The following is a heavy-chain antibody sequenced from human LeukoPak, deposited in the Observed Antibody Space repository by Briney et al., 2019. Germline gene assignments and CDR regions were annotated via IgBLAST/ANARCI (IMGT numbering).Heavy chain of an antibody. CDR1: GGTFSSYA. CDR3: ARQWGIYTSSWITNGAFDF. V-gene: IGHV1-18*01. CDR2: ISAYNGNT. D-gene: IGHD6-13*01. J-gene: IGHJ4*02. Sequence: ASVKVSCKASGGTFSSYAISWVRQAPGQGLEWMGWISAYNGNTNYAQKLQGRVTMTTDTSTSTAYMELRSLRSDDTAVYYCARQWGIYTSSWITNGAFDFWGQGTLVTVSS.